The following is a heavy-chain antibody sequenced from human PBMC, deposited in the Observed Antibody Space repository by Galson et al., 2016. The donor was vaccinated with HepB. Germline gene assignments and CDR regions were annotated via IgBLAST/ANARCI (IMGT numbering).Heavy chain of an antibody. CDR3: ARALLYDQPTPWGMDV. CDR1: GDSVSSNSAA. D-gene: IGHD3-3*01. Sequence: CAISGDSVSSNSAAWNWIRQSPSRGLEWLGWTYYRSRWYTDYALSVKSRININADTSKNQFSLQLNSVTPEDTAVYYCARALLYDQPTPWGMDVGGQGTPVIVSS. V-gene: IGHV6-1*01. J-gene: IGHJ6*02. CDR2: TYYRSRWYT.